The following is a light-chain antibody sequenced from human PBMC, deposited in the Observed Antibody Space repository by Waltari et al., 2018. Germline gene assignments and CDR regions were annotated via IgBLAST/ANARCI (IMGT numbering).Light chain of an antibody. Sequence: DIQMTQSPSSLSASVGDTVAITCRASQSISNYLNWYQQKPGQAPKLLIYAASSLQSGVSSRFSGSGSGTDFTLTISRLQPEDFATYYCQQSLITPPITFGQWTRLDIK. V-gene: IGKV1-39*01. CDR1: QSISNY. J-gene: IGKJ5*01. CDR2: AAS. CDR3: QQSLITPPIT.